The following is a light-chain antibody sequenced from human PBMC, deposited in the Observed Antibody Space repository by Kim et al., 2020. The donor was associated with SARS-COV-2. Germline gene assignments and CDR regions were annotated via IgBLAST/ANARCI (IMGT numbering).Light chain of an antibody. CDR3: QQRSTWPQT. Sequence: SLSPGESATLSCRASQSISNYLIWYQQKPGQAPRPLIYDASSRATGIPARFSGRGSGTDFTLTINSLEPEDFAVYYCQQRSTWPQTFGQGTKLEI. V-gene: IGKV3-11*01. CDR1: QSISNY. CDR2: DAS. J-gene: IGKJ2*01.